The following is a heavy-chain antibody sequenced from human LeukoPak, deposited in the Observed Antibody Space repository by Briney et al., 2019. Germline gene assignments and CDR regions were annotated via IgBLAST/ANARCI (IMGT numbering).Heavy chain of an antibody. CDR3: ARSPSSPFRPNWYFDL. CDR1: GGSFSGYY. D-gene: IGHD6-6*01. V-gene: IGHV4-34*01. Sequence: KPSETLSLTCAVYGGSFSGYYWNWIRQPPGRGLEWIGEINHSGSTNYNPSLKSRVTISVDTSKNQFSLKLSSVTAADTAVYYCARSPSSPFRPNWYFDLWGRGTLVTVSS. CDR2: INHSGST. J-gene: IGHJ2*01.